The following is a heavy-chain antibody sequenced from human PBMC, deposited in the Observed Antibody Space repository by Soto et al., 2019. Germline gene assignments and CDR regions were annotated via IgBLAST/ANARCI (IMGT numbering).Heavy chain of an antibody. J-gene: IGHJ4*02. D-gene: IGHD3-3*01. CDR3: PRYRFLECS. V-gene: IGHV3-48*03. Sequence: GSLRLSCAASGFTFSAYEMNCARHSPGKGLEWVSYISSSGNTIYYADSVKGRFTISRDNAKNSLFLQMNSLRVGDTAFYYCPRYRFLECSWAQGTLVTVSS. CDR1: GFTFSAYE. CDR2: ISSSGNTI.